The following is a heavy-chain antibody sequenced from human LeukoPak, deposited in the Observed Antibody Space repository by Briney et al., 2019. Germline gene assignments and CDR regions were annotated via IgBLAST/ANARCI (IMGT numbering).Heavy chain of an antibody. CDR1: GGSISGSY. D-gene: IGHD4-17*01. Sequence: SETLSLTCTVSGGSISGSYWSWIRQPPGKGLEWIAYMYNSGSTNYNPALKSRVTISIDTSKNQFSLKLSSLTAADTAIYYCARGIESYGDYGYWGQGILVTVSS. CDR3: ARGIESYGDYGY. V-gene: IGHV4-59*01. J-gene: IGHJ4*02. CDR2: MYNSGST.